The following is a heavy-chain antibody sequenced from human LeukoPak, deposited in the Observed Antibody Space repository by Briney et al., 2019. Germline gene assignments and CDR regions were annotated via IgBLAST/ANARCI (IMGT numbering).Heavy chain of an antibody. V-gene: IGHV5-51*01. J-gene: IGHJ6*02. D-gene: IGHD5-24*01. CDR3: GRYGLSGNGYTSYFYYGMDF. CDR1: GYSFSKYW. Sequence: GGSLKISCTASGYSFSKYWIGWVRQTPGKGLEWMGFIYSDESLIRYSPSFEGQVTISADNSINTAYLQWNSLKASDTAMYYCGRYGLSGNGYTSYFYYGMDFWGQGTAVTVSS. CDR2: IYSDESLI.